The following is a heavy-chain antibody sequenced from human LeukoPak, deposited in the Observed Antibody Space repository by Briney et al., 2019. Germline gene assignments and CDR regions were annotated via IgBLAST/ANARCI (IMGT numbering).Heavy chain of an antibody. CDR2: IKQDGSEK. CDR3: ARVPPRILWFGELSTYYFDY. J-gene: IGHJ4*02. V-gene: IGHV3-7*01. Sequence: GGSLRLSCAASGFTFSSYWMSWVRQAPGKGLEWVANIKQDGSEKYYVDSVKGRFTISRDNAKNSLYLQMNSLRAEDTAVYYCARVPPRILWFGELSTYYFDYWGQGTLVTVSS. D-gene: IGHD3-10*01. CDR1: GFTFSSYW.